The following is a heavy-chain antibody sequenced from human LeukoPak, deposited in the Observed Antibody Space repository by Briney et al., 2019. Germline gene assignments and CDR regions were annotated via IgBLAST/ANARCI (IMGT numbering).Heavy chain of an antibody. D-gene: IGHD1-26*01. V-gene: IGHV3-23*01. J-gene: IGHJ4*02. CDR1: EFTFSNYA. CDR2: IHNDGATT. Sequence: GGSLRLSCAASEFTFSNYAMIWVRQAPGKGLEWVSIIHNDGATTYYADSVKGRLTMSRDNSKNTLYLEMNSLRAEDTAVYYCAKGEGGTYFNYCFDYWGQGTLVTVSS. CDR3: AKGEGGTYFNYCFDY.